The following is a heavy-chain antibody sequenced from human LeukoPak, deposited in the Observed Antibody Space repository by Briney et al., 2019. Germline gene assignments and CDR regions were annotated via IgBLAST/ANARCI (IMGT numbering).Heavy chain of an antibody. CDR3: AKGGYSYGLREWYFQH. D-gene: IGHD5-18*01. Sequence: GGSLRLSCAASGFTFSSYAMSWVRQAPGKGLEWVSAISGSGGSTYYADSVKGRFTTSRDNSKNSLYLQMNSLRTEDTALYYCAKGGYSYGLREWYFQHWGQGTLVTVSS. V-gene: IGHV3-23*01. J-gene: IGHJ1*01. CDR1: GFTFSSYA. CDR2: ISGSGGST.